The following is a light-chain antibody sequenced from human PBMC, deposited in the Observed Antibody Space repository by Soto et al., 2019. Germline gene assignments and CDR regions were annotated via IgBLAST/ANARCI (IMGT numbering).Light chain of an antibody. CDR3: QQADSFAR. V-gene: IGKV1-12*01. CDR1: QGISNW. J-gene: IGKJ1*01. CDR2: GAT. Sequence: DIQVTQSPSFVSASVGDRITITCRASQGISNWLAWYQQHPEKAPKLLIYGATSLHSGVPSRFSGSGAGTEFTLTISGLQPEDFATYFCQQADSFARFGQGTKIDMK.